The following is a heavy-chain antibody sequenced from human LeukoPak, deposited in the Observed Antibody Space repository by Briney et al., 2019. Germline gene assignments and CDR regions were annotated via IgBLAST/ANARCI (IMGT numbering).Heavy chain of an antibody. CDR1: GFTFDDYA. Sequence: PGRSLRLSCAASGFTFDDYAMHWVRQAPGKGLEWVSGISWNSGSIGYADSVKGRFTISRDNAMNSLYLQMNSLRAEDMALYYCAKGKGYYYDSSGYLTDWGQGTLVTVSS. CDR3: AKGKGYYYDSSGYLTD. D-gene: IGHD3-22*01. CDR2: ISWNSGSI. J-gene: IGHJ4*02. V-gene: IGHV3-9*03.